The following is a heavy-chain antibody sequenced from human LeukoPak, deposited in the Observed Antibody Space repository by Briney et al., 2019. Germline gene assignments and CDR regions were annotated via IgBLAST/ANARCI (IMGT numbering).Heavy chain of an antibody. Sequence: PGGSLRLSCAASGFTFSTYNMNWVRQAPGKGLKWVSSISSSSSYIYYADSVKGRFTISRDNAKNSLYLQMNSLRAEDTAVYYCAREMGGYPFDYWGQGTLVTVSS. D-gene: IGHD5-12*01. CDR2: ISSSSSYI. CDR1: GFTFSTYN. CDR3: AREMGGYPFDY. J-gene: IGHJ4*02. V-gene: IGHV3-21*01.